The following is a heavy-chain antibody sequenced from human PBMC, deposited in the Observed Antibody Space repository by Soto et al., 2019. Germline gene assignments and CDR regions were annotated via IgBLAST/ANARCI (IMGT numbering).Heavy chain of an antibody. CDR3: ARSGAKQWLNAFDI. CDR1: GGTFSSYA. Sequence: ASVKVSCTASGGTFSSYAISWVRQAPGQGLEWMGMINPSGGTTSYAQKFQGRVTMTRDTSTSTVYMELSSLRSEDTAVYYCARSGAKQWLNAFDIWGQGTMVTVSS. V-gene: IGHV1-46*03. CDR2: INPSGGTT. D-gene: IGHD6-19*01. J-gene: IGHJ3*02.